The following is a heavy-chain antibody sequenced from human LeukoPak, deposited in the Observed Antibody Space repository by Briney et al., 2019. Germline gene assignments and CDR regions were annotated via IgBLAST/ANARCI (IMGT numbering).Heavy chain of an antibody. V-gene: IGHV1-46*01. J-gene: IGHJ6*02. CDR3: AGPRYCSSTSCYTRDYYYGMDV. Sequence: APVKVSCKASGYTFTSFYMHRVRQAPGQGLERMGKINPISGSTSYAQKFQGRVTMTRDTSTSTVYMELSSLRSEDTAVYYCAGPRYCSSTSCYTRDYYYGMDVWGQGTTVTVSS. CDR2: INPISGST. D-gene: IGHD2-2*02. CDR1: GYTFTSFY.